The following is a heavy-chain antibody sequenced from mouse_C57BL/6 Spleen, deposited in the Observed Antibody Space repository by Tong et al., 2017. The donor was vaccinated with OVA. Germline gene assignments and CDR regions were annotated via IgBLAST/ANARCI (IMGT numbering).Heavy chain of an antibody. CDR3: AREDYGTSWFAY. J-gene: IGHJ3*01. CDR2: IYPGGGYT. Sequence: VQLQESGAELVRPGTSVKISCKASGYTFTNYWLGWVKQRPGHGLEWIGDIYPGGGYTNYNEKFKGKATLTADTSSSNAYMQLSSLTSEDSAVYFCAREDYGTSWFAYWGQGTLVTVSA. V-gene: IGHV1-63*02. D-gene: IGHD2-1*01. CDR1: GYTFTNYW.